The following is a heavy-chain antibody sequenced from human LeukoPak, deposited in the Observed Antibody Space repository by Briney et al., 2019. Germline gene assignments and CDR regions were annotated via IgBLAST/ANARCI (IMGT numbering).Heavy chain of an antibody. J-gene: IGHJ6*02. CDR3: AKYVGQSGSNYYGLDV. CDR1: GFTFSSYA. Sequence: PGGSLRLSCIVSGFTFSSYAMNWARQAPGKGLEWVSGISASGGSTYYTDSVKGRFTISRDNSKNTLFMQMNSLRDEDTALYYCAKYVGQSGSNYYGLDVWGQGTAVTVSS. V-gene: IGHV3-23*01. CDR2: ISASGGST. D-gene: IGHD1-26*01.